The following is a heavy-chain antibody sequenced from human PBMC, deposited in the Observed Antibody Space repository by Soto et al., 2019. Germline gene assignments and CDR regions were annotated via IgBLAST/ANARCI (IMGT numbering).Heavy chain of an antibody. CDR3: ARGTYYYDSSGYYYVI. Sequence: HGGSLRLSCAACGFIVSNSGMTWVRQAPGKGLEWVGRIKSKTDGGTTDHAAPVKGRFTISRDNSKNTLYLQMNSLRAEDTAVYYCARGTYYYDSSGYYYVIWGQGTPVTVSS. V-gene: IGHV3-15*07. J-gene: IGHJ4*02. D-gene: IGHD3-22*01. CDR1: GFIVSNSG. CDR2: IKSKTDGGTT.